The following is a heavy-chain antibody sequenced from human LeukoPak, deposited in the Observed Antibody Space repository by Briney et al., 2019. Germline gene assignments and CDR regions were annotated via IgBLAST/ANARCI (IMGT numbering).Heavy chain of an antibody. D-gene: IGHD3-22*01. V-gene: IGHV4-34*01. CDR3: ARVVQSTDSSGFYLPEYFQH. CDR2: INHSGST. CDR1: GGSFSGYY. J-gene: IGHJ1*01. Sequence: SETLFLTCAVYGGSFSGYYWSWIRQPPGKGLEWIGEINHSGSTNYNPSLKSRVTISVDTSKNQFSLKLRSVTAADTAVYYCARVVQSTDSSGFYLPEYFQHWGQGTLVTVSS.